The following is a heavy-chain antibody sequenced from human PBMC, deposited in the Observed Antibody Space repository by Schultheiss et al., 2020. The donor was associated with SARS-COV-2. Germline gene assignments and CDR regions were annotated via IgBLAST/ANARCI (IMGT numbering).Heavy chain of an antibody. CDR2: ISSSSSYI. V-gene: IGHV3-21*01. J-gene: IGHJ1*01. Sequence: GGSLRLSCAASGFTFSSYSMNWVRQAPGKGLEWVSSISSSSSYIYYADSVKGRFTISRDNAKNSLYLQMNSLRAEDTAVYYCAKDITYYDFWKGAEYFQHWGQGTLVTVSS. D-gene: IGHD3-3*01. CDR3: AKDITYYDFWKGAEYFQH. CDR1: GFTFSSYS.